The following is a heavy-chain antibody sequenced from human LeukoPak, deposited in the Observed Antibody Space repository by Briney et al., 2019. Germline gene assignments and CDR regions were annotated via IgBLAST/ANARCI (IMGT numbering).Heavy chain of an antibody. Sequence: PSETLSLTCTVSGGSISSSSYYWGWIRQPPGKGLEWIGSIYYSGSTYYNPSLKSRVTISVDTSKNQFSLKLSSVTAADTAVYYCARHVRGIAAAGTFIDPWGQGTLVTVSS. D-gene: IGHD6-13*01. CDR3: ARHVRGIAAAGTFIDP. J-gene: IGHJ5*02. CDR1: GGSISSSSYY. V-gene: IGHV4-39*01. CDR2: IYYSGST.